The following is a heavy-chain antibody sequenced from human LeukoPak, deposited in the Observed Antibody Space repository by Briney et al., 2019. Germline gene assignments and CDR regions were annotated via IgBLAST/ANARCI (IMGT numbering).Heavy chain of an antibody. Sequence: PGGALRLSCAASGSTLSSNYMSWVRQAPGKGVEGVSLIYIGGRTSFSDPVRGRFIFSIHNSKKTLSLHLKSLIAEHTAVYYFTGDRVDWYDGGGLFDYWGQGTLVTVSS. V-gene: IGHV3-53*01. D-gene: IGHD1-1*01. CDR3: TGDRVDWYDGGGLFDY. J-gene: IGHJ4*02. CDR1: GSTLSSNY. CDR2: IYIGGRT.